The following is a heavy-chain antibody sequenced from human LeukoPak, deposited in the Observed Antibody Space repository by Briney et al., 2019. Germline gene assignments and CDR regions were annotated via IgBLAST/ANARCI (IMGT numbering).Heavy chain of an antibody. V-gene: IGHV4-59*01. D-gene: IGHD3-10*01. CDR1: GGSISSYC. J-gene: IGHJ4*02. CDR2: IYYSGST. Sequence: SETLSLTCTVSGGSISSYCWSWIRQPPGQGLELVGYIYYSGSTNYNPSLKGRVTISVDTSKNPFSQKLSSVTAADTAVYYCARGYGSGSYNNFNQWGQGLLVAVSS. CDR3: ARGYGSGSYNNFNQ.